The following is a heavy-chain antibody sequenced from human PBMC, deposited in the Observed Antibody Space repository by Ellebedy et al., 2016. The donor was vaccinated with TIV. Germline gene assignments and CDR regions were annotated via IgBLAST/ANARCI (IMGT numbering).Heavy chain of an antibody. CDR3: TRDSDYYNYGSHY. J-gene: IGHJ4*02. D-gene: IGHD5-18*01. V-gene: IGHV3-21*04. Sequence: GESLKISCAASGFTFSSYSMNWVRQAPGKGLEWVSSISSSSTIYYADSVKGRFTISRDNSKNTVYLQMNSLRAEDTAVYFCTRDSDYYNYGSHYWGQGSQVTVSS. CDR2: ISSSSTI. CDR1: GFTFSSYS.